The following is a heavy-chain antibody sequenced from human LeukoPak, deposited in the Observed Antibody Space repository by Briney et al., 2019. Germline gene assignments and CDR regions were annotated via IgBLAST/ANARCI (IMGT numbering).Heavy chain of an antibody. V-gene: IGHV4-38-2*02. J-gene: IGHJ5*02. CDR1: GYSISSGYY. Sequence: PSETLSHTCSVSGYSISSGYYWGWIRQPPGKGLEWIGSIYNSGSTYNNPSLKSRVTISVDTSKNQFSLKLSSVTAADTAVYYCARGVTDFWSGYYRRGWFDPWGQGTLVTVSS. CDR3: ARGVTDFWSGYYRRGWFDP. D-gene: IGHD3-3*01. CDR2: IYNSGST.